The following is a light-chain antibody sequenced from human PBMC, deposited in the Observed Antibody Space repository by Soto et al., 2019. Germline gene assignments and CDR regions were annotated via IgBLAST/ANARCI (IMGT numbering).Light chain of an antibody. CDR3: CSYAGSSTSVV. Sequence: QSALTQPASVSGSPGQSITISCTGTSRDVGRYNLVSWYQQHPGKAPKLMIYEGSKRPSGVANRFSGSKSGNTASLTISGRQAEDEADYYCCSYAGSSTSVVFGGGTKLTVL. CDR2: EGS. J-gene: IGLJ2*01. CDR1: SRDVGRYNL. V-gene: IGLV2-23*01.